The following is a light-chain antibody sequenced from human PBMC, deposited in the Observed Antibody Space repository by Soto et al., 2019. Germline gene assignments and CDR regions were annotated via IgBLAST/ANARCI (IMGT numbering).Light chain of an antibody. Sequence: QSALTQPPSASGSPGQSVTISCTGTSSDVGNYDSVSWYQHHPGKAPQAVIYEVNKRPSGVPDRFSGSKSGNTASLTVSGLQVEDEGDYYCSSYAGSNNYVFGPGTKVTAL. V-gene: IGLV2-8*01. CDR1: SSDVGNYDS. CDR3: SSYAGSNNYV. J-gene: IGLJ1*01. CDR2: EVN.